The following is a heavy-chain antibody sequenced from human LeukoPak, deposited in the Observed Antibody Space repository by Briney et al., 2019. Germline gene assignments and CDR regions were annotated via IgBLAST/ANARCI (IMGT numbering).Heavy chain of an antibody. J-gene: IGHJ4*02. D-gene: IGHD2-2*01. CDR2: LPYSGST. Sequence: SETLSLTCTVSGGSFSSSSYYWSWIRQPPGKGLEWIGYLPYSGSTNYNPSLKSRVSISVDTSKNQFSLKLSSVTAADTAVYYCARYPHCSSTDCYVTWGQGTLVIVPA. V-gene: IGHV4-61*01. CDR1: GGSFSSSSYY. CDR3: ARYPHCSSTDCYVT.